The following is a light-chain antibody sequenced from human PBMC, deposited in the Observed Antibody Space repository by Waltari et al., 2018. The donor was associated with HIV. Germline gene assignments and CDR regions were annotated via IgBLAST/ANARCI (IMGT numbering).Light chain of an antibody. J-gene: IGKJ5*01. CDR2: GAS. V-gene: IGKV1-39*01. CDR1: QAINNY. CDR3: QQSYKTPQT. Sequence: DFHMTQSPSSLSASVGDTVTITCRASQAINNYLNWYQQSPGKAPKLLIFGASNLQSGVPLRFSGGGYGTDFTLTISGLEPEDFATYFCQQSYKTPQTFCQGTRVEMK.